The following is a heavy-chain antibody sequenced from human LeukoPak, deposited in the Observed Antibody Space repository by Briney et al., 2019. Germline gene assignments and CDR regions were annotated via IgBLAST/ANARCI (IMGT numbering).Heavy chain of an antibody. CDR2: IKQDASDK. CDR1: RFTFSYYW. V-gene: IGHV3-7*01. Sequence: GGSLRLSCAASRFTFSYYWMTWVRQAPGKGGEWVANIKQDASDKHYGDSVKGRFTISRDNAKNSVYLQMNSLRVEDTAVYYCLGGVAADYWGRGTLVTVSS. CDR3: LGGVAADY. D-gene: IGHD3-16*01. J-gene: IGHJ4*02.